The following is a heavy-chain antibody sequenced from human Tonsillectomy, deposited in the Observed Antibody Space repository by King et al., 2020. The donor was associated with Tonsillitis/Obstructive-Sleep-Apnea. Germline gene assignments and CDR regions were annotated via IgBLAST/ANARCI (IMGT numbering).Heavy chain of an antibody. J-gene: IGHJ4*02. V-gene: IGHV3-21*01. D-gene: IGHD6-19*01. CDR1: GFAFSSYS. CDR2: IYTENYI. CDR3: ARDSSGWSRDY. Sequence: VQLVESGGGLVKPGGSLRLSCAASGFAFSSYSMSWVRQAPGKGLEWVSTIYTENYIYYAGSVKGRLTISRDNAKNSLYLQMDSLGAEDTAVYYCARDSSGWSRDYWGQGTLVTVSS.